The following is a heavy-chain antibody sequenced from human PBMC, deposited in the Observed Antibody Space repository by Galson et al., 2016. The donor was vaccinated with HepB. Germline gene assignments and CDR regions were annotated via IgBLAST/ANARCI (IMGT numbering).Heavy chain of an antibody. D-gene: IGHD6-19*01. Sequence: SLRLSCAGSGLTFRSYVMHWVRQAPGKGLEWVAAISYDGSSQSYTDSVKGRFTISKDNSKNTLFLQMNRLTHEDTAVYYCSLAMALWSQGTLVTVSS. CDR1: GLTFRSYV. CDR2: ISYDGSSQ. J-gene: IGHJ4*02. V-gene: IGHV3-30-3*01. CDR3: SLAMAL.